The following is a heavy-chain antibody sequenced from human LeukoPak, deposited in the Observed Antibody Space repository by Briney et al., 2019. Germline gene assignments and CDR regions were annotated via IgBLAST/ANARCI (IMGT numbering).Heavy chain of an antibody. J-gene: IGHJ4*02. CDR1: GGSISSGGDY. D-gene: IGHD6-13*01. V-gene: IGHV4-31*03. Sequence: SETLSLTCTVSGGSISSGGDYWSWIRQHPGKGLEWIGYIYYSGSTYYNPSLKSRVTISVDTSKNQFSLKLSSVTAADTAVYYYARCVSRSGGRAIEAAAGYFDYWGQGTLVTVSS. CDR2: IYYSGST. CDR3: ARCVSRSGGRAIEAAAGYFDY.